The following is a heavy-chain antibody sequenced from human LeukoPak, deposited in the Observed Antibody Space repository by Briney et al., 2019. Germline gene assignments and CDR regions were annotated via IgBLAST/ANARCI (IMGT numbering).Heavy chain of an antibody. CDR1: GDSVSSNSAG. CDR2: IYYRSKWYI. Sequence: SQTLSLTCAISGDSVSSNSAGWSWIRQSPSRGLEWLGRIYYRSKWYIDYAESVRSRVSINPDTSTNQFSLQLTSVTPEDTAVYYCARDPKTTSFDYWGQGTLVTVSS. V-gene: IGHV6-1*01. D-gene: IGHD4-17*01. J-gene: IGHJ4*02. CDR3: ARDPKTTSFDY.